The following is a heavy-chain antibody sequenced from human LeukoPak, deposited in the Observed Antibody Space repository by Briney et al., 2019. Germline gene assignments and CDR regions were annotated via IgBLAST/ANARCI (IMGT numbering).Heavy chain of an antibody. CDR2: ISSSSSYI. V-gene: IGHV3-21*01. D-gene: IGHD6-13*01. Sequence: GGSMRLSCAASGFTFSSYSMNWVRQAPGKGLEWVSSISSSSSYIYYADSVKGRFTISRDNAKNSLYLQMNSLRAEDTAVYYCARGGSSWYGDAFDIWGQGTMVTVSS. J-gene: IGHJ3*02. CDR1: GFTFSSYS. CDR3: ARGGSSWYGDAFDI.